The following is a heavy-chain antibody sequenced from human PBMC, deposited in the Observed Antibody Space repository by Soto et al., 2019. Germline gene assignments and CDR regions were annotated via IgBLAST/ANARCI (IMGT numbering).Heavy chain of an antibody. CDR2: ITSKSTTI. Sequence: GGSLRLSCAASGFTFSSYSMNWVRQAPGKGLEWVSYITSKSTTIKYADSVKGRFTVSRDNAKNSLYLQLNSLRDEDTAVYYCAKDLEACTNTTCYLSPFDCWGQGTLVTVSS. CDR1: GFTFSSYS. J-gene: IGHJ4*02. V-gene: IGHV3-48*02. D-gene: IGHD2-2*01. CDR3: AKDLEACTNTTCYLSPFDC.